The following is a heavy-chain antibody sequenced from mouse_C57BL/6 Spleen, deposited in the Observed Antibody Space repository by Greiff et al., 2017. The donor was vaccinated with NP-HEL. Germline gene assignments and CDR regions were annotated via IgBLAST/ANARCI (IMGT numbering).Heavy chain of an antibody. D-gene: IGHD1-1*01. V-gene: IGHV1-81*01. CDR2: IYPRSGNT. Sequence: QVQLQQSGAELARPGASVKLSCKASGYTFTSYGISWVKQRTGQGLEWIGEIYPRSGNTYYNEKFKGKATLTADKSSSTAYMELRSLTSEDSAVYFCARREYGSSYLDDWGQGTTLTVSS. CDR1: GYTFTSYG. J-gene: IGHJ2*01. CDR3: ARREYGSSYLDD.